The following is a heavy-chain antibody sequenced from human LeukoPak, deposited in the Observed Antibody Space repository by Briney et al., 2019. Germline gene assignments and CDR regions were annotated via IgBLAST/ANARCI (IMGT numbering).Heavy chain of an antibody. J-gene: IGHJ6*03. Sequence: GGSLRLSCAASGFSFSTYAMSCVRRAPGKGLEWVSAISAGGATIYYADSVKGRFTVSRDNSKNTLYLHMNSLRAEDTAIYYCAKDSGGTYFYYYYYMDVWGKGTTVTVSS. CDR2: ISAGGATI. D-gene: IGHD1-26*01. CDR1: GFSFSTYA. CDR3: AKDSGGTYFYYYYYMDV. V-gene: IGHV3-23*01.